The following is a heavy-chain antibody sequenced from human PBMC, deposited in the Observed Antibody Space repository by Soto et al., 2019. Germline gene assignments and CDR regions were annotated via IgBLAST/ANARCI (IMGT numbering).Heavy chain of an antibody. CDR3: AKDKATGTIYYYYGMDV. V-gene: IGHV3-30*18. CDR1: GFTFSSYG. CDR2: ISYDGSNK. D-gene: IGHD1-1*01. Sequence: GGSLRLSCAASGFTFSSYGMHWVRQAPDKGLEWVAVISYDGSNKYYADSVKGRFTISRDNSKNTLYLQMNSLRAEDTAVYYCAKDKATGTIYYYYGMDVWGQGTTVTVSS. J-gene: IGHJ6*02.